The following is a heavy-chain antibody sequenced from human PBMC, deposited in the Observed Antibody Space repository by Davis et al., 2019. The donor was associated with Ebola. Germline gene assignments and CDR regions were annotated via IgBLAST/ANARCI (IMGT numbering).Heavy chain of an antibody. D-gene: IGHD3-9*01. V-gene: IGHV1-2*06. Sequence: AASVKVSCKASGYTFTGYYMHWVRQAPGQGLEWMGRINPNSGGTNYAQKFQGRVTMTRDTSISTAYMELSRLRSDDTAVYYCARGRYSSATEFADYWGQGTLITVSS. CDR3: ARGRYSSATEFADY. CDR2: INPNSGGT. J-gene: IGHJ4*02. CDR1: GYTFTGYY.